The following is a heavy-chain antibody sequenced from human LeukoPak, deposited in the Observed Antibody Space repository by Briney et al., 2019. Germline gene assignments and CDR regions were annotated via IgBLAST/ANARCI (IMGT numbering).Heavy chain of an antibody. Sequence: PGGSLRLSCAASGFTFDDYAMHWVRQAPGKGLEWVSGISWNSGSIGYADSVKGRFTISRDNAKNSLYLQMNSLRAEDTALYYCAKGRDYGDYVGLDYFDYWGQGTPVTVSS. V-gene: IGHV3-9*01. CDR2: ISWNSGSI. D-gene: IGHD4-17*01. J-gene: IGHJ4*02. CDR3: AKGRDYGDYVGLDYFDY. CDR1: GFTFDDYA.